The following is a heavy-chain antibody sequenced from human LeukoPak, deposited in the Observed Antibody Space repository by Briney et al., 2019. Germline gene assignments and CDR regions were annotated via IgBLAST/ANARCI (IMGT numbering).Heavy chain of an antibody. V-gene: IGHV1-24*01. J-gene: IGHJ4*02. CDR1: GYTLTELS. Sequence: ASVKVSCKVSGYTLTELSMHWVRQAPGKGLGWMGGFDPEDGETIYAQKFQGRVTMTEGTSTDTAYMELSSLRSEDTAVYYCATALVRPFDYWGQGTLVTVSS. CDR3: ATALVRPFDY. CDR2: FDPEDGET. D-gene: IGHD2-2*01.